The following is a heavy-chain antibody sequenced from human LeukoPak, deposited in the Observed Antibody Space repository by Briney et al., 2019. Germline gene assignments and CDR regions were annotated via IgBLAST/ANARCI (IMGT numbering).Heavy chain of an antibody. V-gene: IGHV3-23*01. D-gene: IGHD3-10*01. Sequence: GGSLRLSCAASGFIFSKYVMSWVRQAPGKGLEWVSAISAGGGNSYYADSVRGRFTISRDISNNMVYLQMSSLRAEDTAVYYCAKHYDSGSYSFFDYWGRGTLVTVSS. CDR1: GFIFSKYV. CDR2: ISAGGGNS. J-gene: IGHJ4*02. CDR3: AKHYDSGSYSFFDY.